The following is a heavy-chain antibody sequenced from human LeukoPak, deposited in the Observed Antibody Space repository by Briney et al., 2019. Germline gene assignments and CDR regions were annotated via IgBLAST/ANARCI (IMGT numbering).Heavy chain of an antibody. V-gene: IGHV4-38-2*02. Sequence: SETLSLTCTVSGYSISSGYYWGWIRQPPGKGLEWIGSIYHSGSTYYNPSLKSRVTISVDTSKNQFSLKLSSVTAADTAVYYCAIPGGGTVVTHFDYWGQGTLVTVSS. J-gene: IGHJ4*02. D-gene: IGHD4-23*01. CDR2: IYHSGST. CDR3: AIPGGGTVVTHFDY. CDR1: GYSISSGYY.